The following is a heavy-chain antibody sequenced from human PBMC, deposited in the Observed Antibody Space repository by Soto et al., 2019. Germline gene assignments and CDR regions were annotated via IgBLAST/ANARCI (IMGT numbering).Heavy chain of an antibody. J-gene: IGHJ5*02. V-gene: IGHV4-59*01. CDR3: ARGFYDTGGYSSPFDI. CDR2: IYNSGST. Sequence: PSETLSLTCTVSGGSISSYYWSWIRQPPGKGLEWIGYIYNSGSTNYNPSLKSRVTISVDTSKNQFSLNLSSVTAADTAVYYCARGFYDTGGYSSPFDIWGQGILVTVSS. D-gene: IGHD3-22*01. CDR1: GGSISSYY.